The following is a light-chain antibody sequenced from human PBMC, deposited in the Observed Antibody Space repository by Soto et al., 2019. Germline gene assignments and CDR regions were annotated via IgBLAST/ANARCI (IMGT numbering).Light chain of an antibody. CDR2: ASS. J-gene: IGKJ3*01. CDR3: QKYNTAPFT. CDR1: DTISVY. V-gene: IGKV1-27*01. Sequence: DIQMTQSPSSLTASVGDRVTITCRASDTISVYLAWYQHKPGKVPERLIYASSILQSGVPSRFSGSRSDTEFTPTISSLQPEDVGTYYCQKYNTAPFTFGPGTKVELK.